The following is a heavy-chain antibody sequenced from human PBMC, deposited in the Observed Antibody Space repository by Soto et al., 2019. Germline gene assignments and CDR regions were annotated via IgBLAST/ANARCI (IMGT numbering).Heavy chain of an antibody. CDR2: ISGSSGSK. J-gene: IGHJ4*02. Sequence: VGSLRLSCAASGFIFNDYYMSWIRQAPGKGLEWLSNISGSSGSKKYADAGKGRFTISRDNAKKSLYLEMHSLRAEDTAVYYCARYAAEVTTFFDHWGQGTLVTVSS. D-gene: IGHD4-17*01. CDR1: GFIFNDYY. V-gene: IGHV3-11*06. CDR3: ARYAAEVTTFFDH.